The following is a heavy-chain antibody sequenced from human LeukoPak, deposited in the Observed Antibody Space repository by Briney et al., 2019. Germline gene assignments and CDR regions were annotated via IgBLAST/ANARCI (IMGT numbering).Heavy chain of an antibody. D-gene: IGHD3-10*01. V-gene: IGHV4-34*01. Sequence: SETLSLTCAVYGGSFSGYYWSWIRQPPGKGLEWIGEINHSGSTNYNPSLKSRVTISVDTSKNQFSLKLSSVTAADTAVYYCARGLTIWFGESDDAFDIWCQGTMVTVSS. J-gene: IGHJ3*02. CDR1: GGSFSGYY. CDR2: INHSGST. CDR3: ARGLTIWFGESDDAFDI.